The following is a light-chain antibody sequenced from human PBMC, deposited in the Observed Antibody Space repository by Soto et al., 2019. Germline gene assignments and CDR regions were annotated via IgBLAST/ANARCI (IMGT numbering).Light chain of an antibody. CDR3: CSYAGNSGV. J-gene: IGLJ3*02. CDR2: EVS. V-gene: IGLV2-23*02. Sequence: QSALTQPASLSGSPGQSIIISCTGTSSDVGSYNFVSWYQQHPGKAPKLMIYEVSKRPSGVSNRFSGSKSGNTASLTISGLQPENEADYYCCSYAGNSGVFGGGTKVTVL. CDR1: SSDVGSYNF.